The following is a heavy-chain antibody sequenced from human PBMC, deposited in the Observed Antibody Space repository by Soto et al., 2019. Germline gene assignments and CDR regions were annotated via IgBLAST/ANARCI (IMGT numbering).Heavy chain of an antibody. V-gene: IGHV4-39*01. CDR2: SYYSGTT. Sequence: SLTCTVSGASISVHSYYWTWIRQPPGRGLEWIGSSYYSGTTYFNPSLKSRATISVDTSKNQFSLRLTSVTAADTAIYYCTRRYNWNDNHFDPWGQGALVTVSS. CDR3: TRRYNWNDNHFDP. CDR1: GASISVHSYY. D-gene: IGHD1-20*01. J-gene: IGHJ5*02.